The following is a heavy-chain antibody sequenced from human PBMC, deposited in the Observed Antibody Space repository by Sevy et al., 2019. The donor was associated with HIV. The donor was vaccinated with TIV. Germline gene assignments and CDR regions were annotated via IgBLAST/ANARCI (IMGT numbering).Heavy chain of an antibody. CDR2: IKSRPDGGTT. CDR1: GFTFTYAW. D-gene: IGHD2-8*01. CDR3: ATDPIIVLLVTDGMDV. V-gene: IGHV3-15*01. Sequence: GGSLRLSCVASGFTFTYAWMSWVRQAPGKGLEWVGRIKSRPDGGTTDYAVSVKGRFTISRDDSKNTLYLQMNSLNAGDSSLYYCATDPIIVLLVTDGMDVWGQGTTVTVSS. J-gene: IGHJ6*02.